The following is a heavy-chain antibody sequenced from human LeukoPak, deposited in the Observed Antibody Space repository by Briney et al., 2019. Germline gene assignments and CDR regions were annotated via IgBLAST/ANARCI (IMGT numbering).Heavy chain of an antibody. V-gene: IGHV3-48*04. D-gene: IGHD3-22*01. CDR3: AREDDSSGFDY. Sequence: GGSLRLPCAASGFTFSTYNMIWVRQAPGKGLEWVSYLSSSSSTVYYADSVKGRFTISRDNAKNTLYLQMNSLRAEDTAVYYCAREDDSSGFDYWGQGTLVTVSS. CDR2: LSSSSSTV. CDR1: GFTFSTYN. J-gene: IGHJ4*02.